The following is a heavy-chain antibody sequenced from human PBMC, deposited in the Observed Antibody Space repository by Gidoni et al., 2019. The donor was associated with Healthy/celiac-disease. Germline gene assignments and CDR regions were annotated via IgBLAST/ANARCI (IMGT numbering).Heavy chain of an antibody. J-gene: IGHJ4*02. CDR3: ARDRGYYYGSGSYYKPYDFDY. CDR2: IRHSGST. Sequence: QVQLQQWGAGLLKPSATLSLTCAVYGGSFSGCYWRWIRKSPGQGLAWIGEIRHSGSTNYNPSLKSRVTISVDTSKNQFSRKLSAVIAADTAVYYCARDRGYYYGSGSYYKPYDFDYWGQGTLVTVSS. V-gene: IGHV4-34*01. CDR1: GGSFSGCY. D-gene: IGHD3-10*01.